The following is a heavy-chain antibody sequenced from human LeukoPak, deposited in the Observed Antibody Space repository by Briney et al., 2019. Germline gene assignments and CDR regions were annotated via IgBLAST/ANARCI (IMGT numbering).Heavy chain of an antibody. CDR3: VRDRGSMEYSSSSATFDI. D-gene: IGHD6-6*01. CDR1: GFTFSNYA. Sequence: PGGSLRLSCAASGFTFSNYAMHWVRQAPGKGLEWVAVISYDGSNKYYADSVKGRFSISRDNSKNTLYLQMNSLRAEDTAVYYCVRDRGSMEYSSSSATFDIWGQGTMVTVSS. J-gene: IGHJ3*02. V-gene: IGHV3-30-3*01. CDR2: ISYDGSNK.